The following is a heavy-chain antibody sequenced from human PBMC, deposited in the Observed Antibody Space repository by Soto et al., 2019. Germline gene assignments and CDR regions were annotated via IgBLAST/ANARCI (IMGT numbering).Heavy chain of an antibody. CDR1: GFTFSSYS. CDR3: ARFFGSTGTFDS. D-gene: IGHD3-9*01. Sequence: GESLKISCAASGFTFSSYSMNWVRQSPGKGLEWVAVVSYDGNNKYYADSVKGRFTISRDNSRNTLYLQMNSLRAEDTAVYYCARFFGSTGTFDSWGQGTLVTVSS. CDR2: VSYDGNNK. V-gene: IGHV3-30*14. J-gene: IGHJ4*02.